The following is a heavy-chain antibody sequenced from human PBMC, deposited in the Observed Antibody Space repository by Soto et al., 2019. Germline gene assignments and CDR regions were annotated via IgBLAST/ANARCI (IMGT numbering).Heavy chain of an antibody. Sequence: GGSLRLSCAASGFTFSSYAMHWVRQAPGKGLEWVAVISYDGSNKYYADSVKGRFTISRDNSKNTLYLQMNSLRAEDTAVYYCARLTGSSPSGYFQGHYGMDVWGQATTVTVSS. J-gene: IGHJ6*02. V-gene: IGHV3-30-3*01. CDR2: ISYDGSNK. CDR3: ARLTGSSPSGYFQGHYGMDV. D-gene: IGHD2-2*01. CDR1: GFTFSSYA.